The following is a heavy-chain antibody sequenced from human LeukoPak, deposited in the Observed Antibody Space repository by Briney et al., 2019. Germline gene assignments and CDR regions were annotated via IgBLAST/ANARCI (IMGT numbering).Heavy chain of an antibody. D-gene: IGHD3-10*02. CDR1: GFTFSDHY. V-gene: IGHV3-72*01. CDR2: SRNKANSYST. Sequence: GGSLRLSCAASGFTFSDHYMDWVRQAPGKGLEWVGRSRNKANSYSTEYAASVKGRFTISRDDSKNSLYLQMNSLRAEDTAVYYCAELGITMIGGVWGKGTTVTISS. J-gene: IGHJ6*04. CDR3: AELGITMIGGV.